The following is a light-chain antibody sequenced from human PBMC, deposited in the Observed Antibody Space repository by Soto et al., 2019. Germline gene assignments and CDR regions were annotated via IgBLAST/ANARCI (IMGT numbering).Light chain of an antibody. Sequence: QSALAQPRSVYGSPGQSVNIYCSRNSRDVGGYNSVTWYQQFPGKAPKLMIYDVTKRPSGVPDRFSGSKSGNTAPLTISGLQAEGEADYYCCSYAASYTLVFGGGTKVTVL. CDR2: DVT. V-gene: IGLV2-11*01. CDR1: SRDVGGYNS. J-gene: IGLJ2*01. CDR3: CSYAASYTLV.